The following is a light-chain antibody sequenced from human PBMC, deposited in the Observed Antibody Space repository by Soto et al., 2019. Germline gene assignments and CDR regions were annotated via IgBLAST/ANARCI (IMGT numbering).Light chain of an antibody. CDR3: CSYGGTFYV. CDR2: DVS. Sequence: QSALTQPPSASGSLGQSVTISCTGTSSDVGGYKYVSWYQQHPGKAPKVMIYDVSERPSGVPDRFSGSKSGNTASLTISGLQAEDEADYYCCSYGGTFYVFGTGTKLTVL. V-gene: IGLV2-8*01. J-gene: IGLJ1*01. CDR1: SSDVGGYKY.